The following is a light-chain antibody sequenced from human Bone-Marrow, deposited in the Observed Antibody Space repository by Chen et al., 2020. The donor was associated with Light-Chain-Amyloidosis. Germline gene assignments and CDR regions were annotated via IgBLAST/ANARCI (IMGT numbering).Light chain of an antibody. CDR1: SSDVGSYNL. V-gene: IGLV2-23*02. CDR2: EVN. Sequence: QSALTQPASVSGSPGQSITIPCTGTSSDVGSYNLVSWYQQHPGNAPKFMIYEVNKRPSGVSNRFSGSKSGNTASLTISGLQAEDEADYYCCSYAGSSTLVFGGGTKVTVL. CDR3: CSYAGSSTLV. J-gene: IGLJ3*02.